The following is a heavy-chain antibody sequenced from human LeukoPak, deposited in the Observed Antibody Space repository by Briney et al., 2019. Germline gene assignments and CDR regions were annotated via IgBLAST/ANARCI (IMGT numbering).Heavy chain of an antibody. CDR1: GASITSYY. CDR3: AGHHPRNTVDF. CDR2: LYISGST. D-gene: IGHD2/OR15-2a*01. V-gene: IGHV4-4*07. Sequence: SDTLSLTCTVSGASITSYYYNWIRLTAGRGLEWIGRLYISGSTDYNPSLKSRVTISVDTSRNQFSLKLSSVTAADTAVYYCAGHHPRNTVDFWGQGTLVTVSS. J-gene: IGHJ4*02.